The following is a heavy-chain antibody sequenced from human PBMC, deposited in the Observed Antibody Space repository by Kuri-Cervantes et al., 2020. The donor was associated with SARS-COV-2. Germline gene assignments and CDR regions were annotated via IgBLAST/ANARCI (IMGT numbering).Heavy chain of an antibody. CDR3: AKDGAGAHDF. V-gene: IGHV3-48*02. D-gene: IGHD4/OR15-4a*01. J-gene: IGHJ4*02. CDR1: GFTFSSYS. Sequence: GESLKISCAASGFTFSSYSMNWVRQAPGKGLEWVSYISSSSSTIYYADSVKGRFTISRDNAKNSLYLQMNSLRDEDTAMYYCAKDGAGAHDFWGQGTLVTVSS. CDR2: ISSSSSTI.